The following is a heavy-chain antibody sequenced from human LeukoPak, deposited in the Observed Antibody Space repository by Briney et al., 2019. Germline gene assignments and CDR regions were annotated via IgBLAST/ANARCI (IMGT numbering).Heavy chain of an antibody. J-gene: IGHJ4*02. Sequence: GESLKSSCKGSGYSFTSYWIGWVRQMPGKGLEWMGIIYPGDSDTRYSPSFQGQVTISADKSISTAYLQWSSLKASDTAMYYCARSLGYCSGGSCYLFDYWGQGTLVTVSS. V-gene: IGHV5-51*01. D-gene: IGHD2-15*01. CDR2: IYPGDSDT. CDR3: ARSLGYCSGGSCYLFDY. CDR1: GYSFTSYW.